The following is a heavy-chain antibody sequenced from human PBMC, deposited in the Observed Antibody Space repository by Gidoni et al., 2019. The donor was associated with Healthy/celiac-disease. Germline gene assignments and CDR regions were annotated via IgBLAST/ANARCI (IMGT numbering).Heavy chain of an antibody. CDR3: ARDRVGVVAFDY. CDR2: IIPIFGTA. V-gene: IGHV1-69*01. D-gene: IGHD3-3*01. CDR1: GGTFSSYA. J-gene: IGHJ4*02. Sequence: QVQLVQSGAEVKTPGSSVKVFCKASGGTFSSYAISWVRQAPGQGLEWMGWIIPIFGTANYAQKFQGRVTITADESTSTAYMELSSLRSEDTAVYYCARDRVGVVAFDYWGQGTLVTVSS.